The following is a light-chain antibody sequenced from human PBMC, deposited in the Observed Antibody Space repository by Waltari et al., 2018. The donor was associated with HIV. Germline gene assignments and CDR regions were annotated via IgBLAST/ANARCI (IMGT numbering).Light chain of an antibody. CDR3: CSYAGSSTYVV. Sequence: QSALTQPASVSGSPGQSITISCTGTSSDVGSYNFVSWYQQHPGNASKLIIYEGDKRSSGVSYRFSGSKSGSTASLTISGLQAEDEADYYCCSYAGSSTYVVFGGGTQLTVL. J-gene: IGLJ2*01. V-gene: IGLV2-23*01. CDR2: EGD. CDR1: SSDVGSYNF.